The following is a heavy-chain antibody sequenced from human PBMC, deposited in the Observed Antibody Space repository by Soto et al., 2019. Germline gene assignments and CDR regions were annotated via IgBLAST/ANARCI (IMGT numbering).Heavy chain of an antibody. V-gene: IGHV3-30*18. Sequence: QVQLVESGGGVVQPGRSLRLSCAASGFTFSSYGMHWVRQAPGKGLEWVAVISYDGSNKYYADSVKGRLTISRDNSNNTLYLQRNSLRGEDTAVYYCAKDNGSGCDWLRVGDASDIWGQGTMVTVSS. J-gene: IGHJ3*02. D-gene: IGHD5-12*01. CDR3: AKDNGSGCDWLRVGDASDI. CDR2: ISYDGSNK. CDR1: GFTFSSYG.